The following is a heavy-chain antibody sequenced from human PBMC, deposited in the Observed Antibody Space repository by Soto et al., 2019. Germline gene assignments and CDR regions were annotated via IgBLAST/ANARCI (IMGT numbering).Heavy chain of an antibody. CDR3: AKWDGYGDH. V-gene: IGHV3-23*01. J-gene: IGHJ5*02. Sequence: EVQLLESGGDLIQPGGSLRLSCAASGFTFSSNAFTWVRQAPGKGLEYVSGISIGGDKTWHADSVKGRFTVSRDNSKNTVYLQMNSLRVDDTAVYYCAKWDGYGDHWGQGTLVTVSS. CDR2: ISIGGDKT. D-gene: IGHD5-12*01. CDR1: GFTFSSNA.